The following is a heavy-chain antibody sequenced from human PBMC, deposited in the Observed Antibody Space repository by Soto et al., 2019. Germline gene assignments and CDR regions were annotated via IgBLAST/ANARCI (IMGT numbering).Heavy chain of an antibody. D-gene: IGHD3-9*01. CDR1: GFTFSSYG. J-gene: IGHJ4*02. Sequence: QVQLVESGGGVVQPGRSLRLSCAASGFTFSSYGMHWVRQAPGKGLEWVAVISYDGSNKYYADSVKGRFTISRDNSKNTLYLKMNSLGFKDTAVFYWAKGHYVIYSGYYTPFHSWGQEPLATVPP. CDR2: ISYDGSNK. CDR3: AKGHYVIYSGYYTPFHS. V-gene: IGHV3-30*18.